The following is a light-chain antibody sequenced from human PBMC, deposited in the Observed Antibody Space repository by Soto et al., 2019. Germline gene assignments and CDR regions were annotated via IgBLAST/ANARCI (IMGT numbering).Light chain of an antibody. CDR3: HQRSNWPLT. CDR2: DVS. CDR1: QSVSSY. V-gene: IGKV3-11*01. J-gene: IGKJ4*01. Sequence: EVVLTQSPDTLSLSPGGSATLSCRASQSVSSYLAWYQQSPGQALRLLIYDVSKRATGIPARFSGSGSRTDFTLTINSLEPEDFAIYFCHQRSNWPLTFGGGTKLEIK.